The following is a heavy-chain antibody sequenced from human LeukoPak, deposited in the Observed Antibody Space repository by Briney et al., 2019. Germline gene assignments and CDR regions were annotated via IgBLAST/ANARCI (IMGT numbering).Heavy chain of an antibody. V-gene: IGHV4-59*01. J-gene: IGHJ4*02. CDR3: ARGANWGSPDY. CDR1: GGSISSDY. CDR2: IYYSGTT. D-gene: IGHD7-27*01. Sequence: PSETLSLTCTVSGGSISSDYWSWIRQSPGKGLGWIGYIYYSGTTSYNPSLKSGVTISLDTSKNQFSLKLSSVAAADTAVYYCARGANWGSPDYWGQGTLVTVSS.